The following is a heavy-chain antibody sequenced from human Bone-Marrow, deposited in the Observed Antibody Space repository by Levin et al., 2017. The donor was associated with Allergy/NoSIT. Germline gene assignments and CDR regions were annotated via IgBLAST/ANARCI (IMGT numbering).Heavy chain of an antibody. CDR2: ISWDGGST. CDR1: GFTFKDYV. D-gene: IGHD3-22*01. CDR3: AKDLYDSSGYYRDYFDYYGMDV. J-gene: IGHJ6*02. V-gene: IGHV3-43D*03. Sequence: ETLSLTCAASGFTFKDYVMHWVRQVPGKGLEWVSLISWDGGSTYYADSVRGRFTISRDNSNNALYLQMNSLRVEDTALYYCAKDLYDSSGYYRDYFDYYGMDVWGQGTTVTVSS.